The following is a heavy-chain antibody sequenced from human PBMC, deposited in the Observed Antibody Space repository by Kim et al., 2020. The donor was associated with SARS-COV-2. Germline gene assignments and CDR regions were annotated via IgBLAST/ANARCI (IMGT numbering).Heavy chain of an antibody. V-gene: IGHV6-1*01. D-gene: IGHD6-25*01. J-gene: IGHJ6*02. CDR3: ARQKRAGSGMDV. Sequence: YYAVSVKSRIAINPDTSKNQLSLQLNSVTPDDTAVYYCARQKRAGSGMDVWGQGTTVTVSS.